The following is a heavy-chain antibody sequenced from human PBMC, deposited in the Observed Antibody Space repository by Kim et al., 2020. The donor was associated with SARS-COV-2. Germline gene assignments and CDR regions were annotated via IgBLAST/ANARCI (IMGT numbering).Heavy chain of an antibody. J-gene: IGHJ4*02. D-gene: IGHD1-1*01. CDR3: ARPTGTLAPDYFDY. V-gene: IGHV4-34*01. CDR2: INHSGST. CDR1: GGSFSGYY. Sequence: SETLSLTCAVYGGSFSGYYWSWIRQPPGKGLEWIGEINHSGSTNYNPSLKSRVTISVDTSKNQFSLKLSSVTAADRAVYYCARPTGTLAPDYFDYWGQGTLVTVSS.